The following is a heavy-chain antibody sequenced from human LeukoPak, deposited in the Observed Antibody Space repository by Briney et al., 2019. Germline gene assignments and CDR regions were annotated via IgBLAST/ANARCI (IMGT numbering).Heavy chain of an antibody. D-gene: IGHD1-14*01. CDR3: ARARITPHAFDI. V-gene: IGHV3-48*01. Sequence: PGGSLRLSCAASGFTFSSYSMNWVRQAPGKGLEWVSYISTSSNTIYYADSVKGRFTISRDNAKNSLYLQMNSLRAEDTAVYYCARARITPHAFDIWGQGTMVTVSS. CDR1: GFTFSSYS. CDR2: ISTSSNTI. J-gene: IGHJ3*02.